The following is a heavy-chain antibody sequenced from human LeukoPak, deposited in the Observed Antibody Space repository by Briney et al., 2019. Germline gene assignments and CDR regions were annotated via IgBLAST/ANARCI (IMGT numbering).Heavy chain of an antibody. D-gene: IGHD3-10*01. Sequence: GRSLRLSCAASGFTFSSYGMHWVRQAPGKGLEWVAVIWYDGSNTYYADSVKGRFTISRDNSKNTLYLQMNSLKAEDTAVYYCAKDRNPISMVRGVIRMHFDYWGQGTLVTVSS. CDR1: GFTFSSYG. CDR2: IWYDGSNT. CDR3: AKDRNPISMVRGVIRMHFDY. V-gene: IGHV3-33*06. J-gene: IGHJ4*02.